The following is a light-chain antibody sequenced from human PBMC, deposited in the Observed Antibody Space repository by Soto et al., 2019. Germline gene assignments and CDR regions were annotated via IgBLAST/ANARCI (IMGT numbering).Light chain of an antibody. V-gene: IGKV1-6*01. CDR1: QGIKND. Sequence: AIQMTQSPSSLSASVGDRVTITCRASQGIKNDLGWYRQRPGKGPKLLIYAASSLQSGVPSRFSGSGSGTDFTLTISSLQPEDFATYYCLQDYNFPYTFGQGTKLEIK. CDR2: AAS. CDR3: LQDYNFPYT. J-gene: IGKJ2*01.